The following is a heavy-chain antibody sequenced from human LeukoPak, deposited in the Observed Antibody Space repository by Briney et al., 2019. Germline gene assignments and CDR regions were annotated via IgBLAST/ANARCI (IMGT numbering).Heavy chain of an antibody. CDR1: GYTFTSYG. D-gene: IGHD2-2*01. J-gene: IGHJ6*03. CDR2: ISAYNGNT. V-gene: IGHV1-18*01. Sequence: ASVKVSCKASGYTFTSYGISWVRQAPGQGLEWMGWISAYNGNTNYAQKLQGRVTMTTDTSTSTAYMELSSLRSEDTAVYYCGAIVVVPAYYMDVWGKGTTVTVSS. CDR3: GAIVVVPAYYMDV.